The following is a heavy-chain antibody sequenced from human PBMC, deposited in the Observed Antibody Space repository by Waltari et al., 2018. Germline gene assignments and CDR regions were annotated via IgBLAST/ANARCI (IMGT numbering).Heavy chain of an antibody. Sequence: EVQLVESGGGLVQPGGSLRLSCEASGFTLSSSYMHWVRQVPGKGLGGVSRINTEGSSANYADSVKGRFTISSDNGKNTLYLQMNSLRAEDTAVYYCARDGGGNGYIHYWGQGTLVTVSS. J-gene: IGHJ4*02. V-gene: IGHV3-74*01. D-gene: IGHD3-16*01. CDR2: INTEGSSA. CDR1: GFTLSSSY. CDR3: ARDGGGNGYIHY.